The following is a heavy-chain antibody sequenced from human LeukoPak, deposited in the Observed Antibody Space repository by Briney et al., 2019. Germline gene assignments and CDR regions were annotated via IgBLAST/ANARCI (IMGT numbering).Heavy chain of an antibody. Sequence: PSETLSLTCTVSGGSISSYYWSWIRQPPGKGLEWVGYIYYSGGTNYNPSLKSRVTISLDTSKNQFSLKLSSVTAADTAVYYCASMLGSGCGTYLFDFWGQGTLVTVSS. CDR3: ASMLGSGCGTYLFDF. D-gene: IGHD1-26*01. CDR1: GGSISSYY. V-gene: IGHV4-59*01. CDR2: IYYSGGT. J-gene: IGHJ4*02.